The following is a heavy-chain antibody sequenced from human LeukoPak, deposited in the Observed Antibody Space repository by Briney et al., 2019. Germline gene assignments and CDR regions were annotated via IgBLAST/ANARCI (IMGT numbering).Heavy chain of an antibody. CDR3: AKGSEAEAYTFDY. D-gene: IGHD2-21*01. CDR1: GFTVSSYW. CDR2: ISYDGSNK. Sequence: SGGSLRLSCAASGFTVSSYWMSWVRQAPGKGLEWVAVISYDGSNKYYADSVKGRFTISRDNSKNTLYLQMNSLRAEDTAVYYCAKGSEAEAYTFDYWGHGTLVTVSS. V-gene: IGHV3-30*18. J-gene: IGHJ4*01.